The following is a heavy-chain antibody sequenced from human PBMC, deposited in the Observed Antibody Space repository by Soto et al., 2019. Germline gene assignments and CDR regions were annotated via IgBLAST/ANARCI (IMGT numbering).Heavy chain of an antibody. CDR3: AREMFGGGQLFYYYYYMDV. D-gene: IGHD3-10*02. CDR2: ISSSSSYI. Sequence: GGSLRLSCAASGFTFSSYSMNWVRQAPGKGLEWVSSISSSSSYIYYADSVKGRFTISRDNAKNSLYLQMNSLRAEDTAVYYCAREMFGGGQLFYYYYYMDVWGKGTTVTVSS. J-gene: IGHJ6*03. V-gene: IGHV3-21*01. CDR1: GFTFSSYS.